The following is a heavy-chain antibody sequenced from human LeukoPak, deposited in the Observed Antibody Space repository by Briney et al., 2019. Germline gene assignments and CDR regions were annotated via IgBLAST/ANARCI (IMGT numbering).Heavy chain of an antibody. CDR3: VRDPPGEGVDY. CDR2: INNDGSNT. V-gene: IGHV3-74*01. Sequence: GGSLRLSCAASGFTFSSYLMHWIRQAPGKGLVWVSRINNDGSNTNYADSVKGRFTISRDNAKNTVYLQMNSLRGEDTAVYYCVRDPPGEGVDYWGQGTLVAVSS. CDR1: GFTFSSYL. J-gene: IGHJ4*02. D-gene: IGHD2-21*01.